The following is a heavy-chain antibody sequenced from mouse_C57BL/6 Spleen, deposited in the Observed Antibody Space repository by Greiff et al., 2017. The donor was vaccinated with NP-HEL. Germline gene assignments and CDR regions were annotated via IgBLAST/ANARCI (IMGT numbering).Heavy chain of an antibody. D-gene: IGHD1-1*01. CDR3: ARGTTVPYWYFGV. CDR2: IDPSDSYT. J-gene: IGHJ1*03. V-gene: IGHV1-69*01. CDR1: GYTFTSYW. Sequence: QVQLQQPGAELVMPGASVKLSCKASGYTFTSYWMHWVKQRPGQGLEWIGEIDPSDSYTIYNQKFKGKSTLTVDKSSSTAYMQFSSLTSEDSAVYYCARGTTVPYWYFGVWGTGTTVTVSS.